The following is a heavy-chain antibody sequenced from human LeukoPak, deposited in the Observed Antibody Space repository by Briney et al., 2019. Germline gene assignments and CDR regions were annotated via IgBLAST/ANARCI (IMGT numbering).Heavy chain of an antibody. D-gene: IGHD6-6*01. V-gene: IGHV3-53*01. CDR2: IYSGGST. J-gene: IGHJ4*02. CDR3: ASSYSSSSGSAAFDY. Sequence: PGGSLRLSCAASGFTVSSNYMSWVRQAPGKGLEWVSVIYSGGSTYYADSVKGRFTISRDNSKNTLYLQMNSLRAEDTAVYYCASSYSSSSGSAAFDYWGQGTLVTVSS. CDR1: GFTVSSNY.